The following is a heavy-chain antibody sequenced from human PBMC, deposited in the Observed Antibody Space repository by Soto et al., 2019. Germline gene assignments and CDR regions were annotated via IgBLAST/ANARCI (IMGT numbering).Heavy chain of an antibody. Sequence: QVQLVESGGGVVQPGRSLRLSCAASGFTFSSYGMHWVRQAPGKGLEWVAVIWYDGSNKYYADSVKGRFTISRDNSKNPLYLQMDRLRAEDTAVYYCAKDGEGWEPSFFDYWGQGTLVTVSS. V-gene: IGHV3-33*06. D-gene: IGHD1-26*01. J-gene: IGHJ4*02. CDR2: IWYDGSNK. CDR1: GFTFSSYG. CDR3: AKDGEGWEPSFFDY.